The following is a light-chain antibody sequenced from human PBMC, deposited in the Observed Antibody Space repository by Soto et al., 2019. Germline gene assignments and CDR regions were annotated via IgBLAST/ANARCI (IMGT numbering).Light chain of an antibody. V-gene: IGKV3-20*01. J-gene: IGKJ1*01. CDR2: GIS. CDR3: QQYTYWPLT. Sequence: IVLTQSPATLSVSPGERATLSCRSSQSVTSNYLAWYQQKPGQAPRLLIYGISSRATGVPDRFSGSGSGTDFTLTISRLEPEDFAVYYCQQYTYWPLTFGQGTKVDIK. CDR1: QSVTSNY.